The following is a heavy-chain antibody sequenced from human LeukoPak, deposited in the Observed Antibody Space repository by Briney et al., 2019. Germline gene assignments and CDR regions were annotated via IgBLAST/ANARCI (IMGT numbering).Heavy chain of an antibody. Sequence: SETPSLTCTVSGGSVSTIAYYWGWIRQPPGKGLEYLGYIYNGEATYYNPSLKSRVTISVDTSKNQFSLRLTSVTAADTAVYYWVRLVGVPPAVDNWGQGTLVTVSS. J-gene: IGHJ4*02. D-gene: IGHD2-2*01. CDR1: GGSVSTIAYY. V-gene: IGHV4-39*05. CDR3: VRLVGVPPAVDN. CDR2: IYNGEAT.